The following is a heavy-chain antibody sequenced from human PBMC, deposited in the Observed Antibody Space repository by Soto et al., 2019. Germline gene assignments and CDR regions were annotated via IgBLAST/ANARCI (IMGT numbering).Heavy chain of an antibody. D-gene: IGHD5-18*01. Sequence: GGSLRLSCAASGFTFSSYGMHWVRQAPGKGLEWVAVISYDGSNKYYADSVKGRFTISRDNSKNTLYLQMNSLRAEDTAVYYCAKDLGTSSGYSCGVGYWGQGTLVTVSS. J-gene: IGHJ4*02. CDR3: AKDLGTSSGYSCGVGY. CDR1: GFTFSSYG. CDR2: ISYDGSNK. V-gene: IGHV3-30*18.